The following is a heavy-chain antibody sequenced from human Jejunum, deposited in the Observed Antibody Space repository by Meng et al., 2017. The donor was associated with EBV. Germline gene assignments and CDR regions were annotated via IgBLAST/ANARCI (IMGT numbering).Heavy chain of an antibody. CDR2: MYYTGKA. J-gene: IGHJ5*02. CDR3: ARGRGYDYGDS. Sequence: QVHLQESGPGLQKPSETQSLTCSVSGDSVSGYYYWTWIRQPPGKRLEWIGNMYYTGKAIYKPSLQSRVTISVDTSKNQFSLRVTSVTAADTAIYYCARGRGYDYGDSWGQGTLVTVSS. V-gene: IGHV4-61*01. CDR1: GDSVSGYYY. D-gene: IGHD4/OR15-4a*01.